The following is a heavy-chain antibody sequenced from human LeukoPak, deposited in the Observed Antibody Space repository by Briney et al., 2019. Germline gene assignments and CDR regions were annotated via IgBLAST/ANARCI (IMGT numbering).Heavy chain of an antibody. J-gene: IGHJ4*02. Sequence: PSETLSLTCTVSGGSISRGDYYWSWIRQPPGKGLEWIGYTYYSGSTYYNPSLKSRVTISVDTSKNQFSLKLSSVTAADTAVYYCARGDFGVTTGDYWGQGTLVTVSS. CDR2: TYYSGST. CDR3: ARGDFGVTTGDY. CDR1: GGSISRGDYY. V-gene: IGHV4-30-4*08. D-gene: IGHD4-11*01.